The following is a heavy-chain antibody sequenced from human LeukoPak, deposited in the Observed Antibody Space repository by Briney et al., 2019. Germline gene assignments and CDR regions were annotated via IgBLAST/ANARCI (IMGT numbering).Heavy chain of an antibody. CDR3: ARAPYGSGSYYNSPFDY. J-gene: IGHJ4*02. Sequence: SVKVSCKASGGTFSSYAISLVRQAPGQGLEWMGRTIPIFGAANYAQKFQGRVTITTDESTSTAYMELSSLRSEDTAVYYCARAPYGSGSYYNSPFDYWGQGTLVTVSS. CDR2: TIPIFGAA. V-gene: IGHV1-69*05. D-gene: IGHD3-10*01. CDR1: GGTFSSYA.